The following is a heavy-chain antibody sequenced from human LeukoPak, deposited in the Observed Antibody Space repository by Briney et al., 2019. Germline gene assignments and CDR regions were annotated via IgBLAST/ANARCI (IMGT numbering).Heavy chain of an antibody. Sequence: SETLSLTCTVSGGSISSYYWSWIRQPPGKGLEWIGYIYYSGSTNYNPSLKSRVTTSVDTSKNQFSLKLSSVTAADTAVYYCARVNDYGDSRIDYWGQGTLVTVSS. CDR3: ARVNDYGDSRIDY. CDR2: IYYSGST. CDR1: GGSISSYY. J-gene: IGHJ4*02. D-gene: IGHD4-17*01. V-gene: IGHV4-59*01.